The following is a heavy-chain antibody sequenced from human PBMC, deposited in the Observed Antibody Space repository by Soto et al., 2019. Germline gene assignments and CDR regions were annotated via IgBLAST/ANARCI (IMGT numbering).Heavy chain of an antibody. CDR3: ARESGGLDP. Sequence: ASVKVSCKASGYIFTICRITWVRQAPGQGLEYMGWINPYNGKTNYAQKFQGRATMTTDTSTNTAHMELGSLRSDDTALYYFARESGGLDPWGQGTLVTVSS. CDR1: GYIFTICR. J-gene: IGHJ5*02. CDR2: INPYNGKT. V-gene: IGHV1-18*01.